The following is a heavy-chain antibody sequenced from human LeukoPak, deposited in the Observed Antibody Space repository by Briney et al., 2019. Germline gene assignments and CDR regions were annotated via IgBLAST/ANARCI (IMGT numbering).Heavy chain of an antibody. V-gene: IGHV1-18*01. Sequence: ASAKVSCKASGYTFTSYGISWVRQAPGQGLEWMGWISAYNGNTNYAQKLQGRVTMTTDTSTSTAYMELRSLRPDDTAVYYCARDISTYYYDSSGSYWGQGTLSPSPQ. CDR3: ARDISTYYYDSSGSY. D-gene: IGHD3-22*01. CDR1: GYTFTSYG. CDR2: ISAYNGNT. J-gene: IGHJ4*02.